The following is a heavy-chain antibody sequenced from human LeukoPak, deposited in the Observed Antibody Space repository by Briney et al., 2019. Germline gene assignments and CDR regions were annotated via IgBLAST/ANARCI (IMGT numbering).Heavy chain of an antibody. CDR2: INHSGST. D-gene: IGHD5-12*01. Sequence: PSETLSLTCAVYGGSFSGYYWSWIRQPPGKGLGWIGEINHSGSTNYNPSLKSRVTISVDTSKNQFSLKLNSVTAADTAVYYCARLSGYDWESFYDYWGQGTLVTVAS. J-gene: IGHJ4*02. CDR1: GGSFSGYY. V-gene: IGHV4-34*01. CDR3: ARLSGYDWESFYDY.